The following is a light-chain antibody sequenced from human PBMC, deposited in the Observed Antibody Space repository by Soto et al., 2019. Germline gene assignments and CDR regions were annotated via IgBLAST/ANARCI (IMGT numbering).Light chain of an antibody. Sequence: QSALTQPASVSGSPGQSITISCTGATNDVGIYDLVSWYQQYPGKAPKLIIFEVIKRPSGVSHRFSGSKSGTTASLTISGLQAEDEAEYYCCSYAGSSTYVFGTGTKVTVL. CDR1: TNDVGIYDL. J-gene: IGLJ1*01. V-gene: IGLV2-23*02. CDR2: EVI. CDR3: CSYAGSSTYV.